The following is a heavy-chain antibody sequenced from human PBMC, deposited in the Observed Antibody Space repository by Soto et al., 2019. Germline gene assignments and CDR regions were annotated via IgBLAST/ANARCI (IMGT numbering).Heavy chain of an antibody. Sequence: EVQLVESGGGLVQPGGSLRLSCAASGFTFSTYWMSWVRRTPGKGLEWVANIKQDGTEKYYVDSVRGRVTVSRDNAKSSLYLQMNSLRVVNTAVYDCTTSPPRASGRVFVWGPGATVTDS. J-gene: IGHJ6*02. V-gene: IGHV3-7*01. CDR3: TTSPPRASGRVFV. CDR1: GFTFSTYW. CDR2: IKQDGTEK.